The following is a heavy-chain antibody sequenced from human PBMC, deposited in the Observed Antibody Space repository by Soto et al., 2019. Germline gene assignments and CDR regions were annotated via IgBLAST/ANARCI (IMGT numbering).Heavy chain of an antibody. D-gene: IGHD7-27*01. CDR3: ARDNLGQPFDY. Sequence: QVQLVQSGAEVKKPGASVRVSCKASGYTFTRYGISWVRQAPGQGLEWMGWISPFNGNTNFAQKLQGRLTMTTESSTPTVYMELRSLRSDDTAVYYCARDNLGQPFDYWGQGTLVTVSS. CDR2: ISPFNGNT. CDR1: GYTFTRYG. V-gene: IGHV1-18*01. J-gene: IGHJ4*02.